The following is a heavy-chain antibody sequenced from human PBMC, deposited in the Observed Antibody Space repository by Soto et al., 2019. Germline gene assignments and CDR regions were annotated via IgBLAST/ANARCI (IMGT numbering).Heavy chain of an antibody. D-gene: IGHD4-17*01. CDR3: AKDLSENYGEYYYGMDV. CDR1: GFTFSSYG. J-gene: IGHJ6*02. CDR2: ISYDGSNK. Sequence: QVQLVESGGGVVQPGRSLRLSCAASGFTFSSYGMHWVRQAPGKGLEWVAVISYDGSNKYYADSVKGRFTISRDNSKNTLYLQMNSLRAEDTAVYYCAKDLSENYGEYYYGMDVWGQGTTVTVSS. V-gene: IGHV3-30*18.